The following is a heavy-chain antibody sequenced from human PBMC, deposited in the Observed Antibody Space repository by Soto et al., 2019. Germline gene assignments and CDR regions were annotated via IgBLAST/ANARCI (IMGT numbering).Heavy chain of an antibody. V-gene: IGHV1-18*01. CDR3: ARDHKRYSGSYVYYYGMDV. J-gene: IGHJ6*02. D-gene: IGHD1-26*01. Sequence: ASVKVSCKASGYTFTSYGISWVRQAPGQGLEWMGWISAYNGNTNYAQKLQGRVTMTTDTSTSTAYMELRSLRSDDTAVYYCARDHKRYSGSYVYYYGMDVWGQGTTVTVSS. CDR1: GYTFTSYG. CDR2: ISAYNGNT.